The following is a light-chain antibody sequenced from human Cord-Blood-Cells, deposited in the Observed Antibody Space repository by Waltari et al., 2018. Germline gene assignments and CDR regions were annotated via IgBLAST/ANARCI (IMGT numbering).Light chain of an antibody. CDR1: QSVLYSSNNKNY. CDR2: WAS. J-gene: IGKJ3*01. CDR3: QQYYSTPPGKFT. Sequence: DIVMTQSPNPLAVSLGERATINCKSSQSVLYSSNNKNYLAWYQQKPGQPPKLLIYWASTRESGVPDRFSGSGSGTYFTLTISSLQAEDVAVYYCQQYYSTPPGKFTFGPGTKVDIK. V-gene: IGKV4-1*01.